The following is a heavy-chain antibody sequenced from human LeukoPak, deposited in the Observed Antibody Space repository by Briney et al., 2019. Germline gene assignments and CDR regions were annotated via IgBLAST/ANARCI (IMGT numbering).Heavy chain of an antibody. D-gene: IGHD1-26*01. CDR3: AREQIGGLSGSLGGLFASYYTYYYMDV. CDR2: INPSDGAT. V-gene: IGHV1-46*01. Sequence: ASVKVSCKASGYTFTTYYIHWVRQAPGQGLEWMGMINPSDGATTYAHRFQGRVTMTRDMSTTTVYMDLRSLRSEDTAVYFCAREQIGGLSGSLGGLFASYYTYYYMDVWGRGTTVTVSS. J-gene: IGHJ6*03. CDR1: GYTFTTYY.